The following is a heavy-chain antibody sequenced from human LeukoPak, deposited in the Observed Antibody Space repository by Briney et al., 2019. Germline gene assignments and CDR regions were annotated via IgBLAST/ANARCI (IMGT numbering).Heavy chain of an antibody. J-gene: IGHJ4*02. CDR2: IIPIFGTA. CDR3: ARVNYDILTGYYMYYFGY. V-gene: IGHV1-69*05. Sequence: SVKVSCKASGGTFSSYAISWVRQAPGQGLEWMGGIIPIFGTANYAQKFQGRVTITTDESTSTAYMELSSLRSEDTAVYYCARVNYDILTGYYMYYFGYWGQGTLVTVSS. D-gene: IGHD3-9*01. CDR1: GGTFSSYA.